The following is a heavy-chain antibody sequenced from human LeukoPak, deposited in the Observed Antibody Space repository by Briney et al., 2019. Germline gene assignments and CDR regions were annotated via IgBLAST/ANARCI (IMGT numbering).Heavy chain of an antibody. V-gene: IGHV3-73*01. D-gene: IGHD1-14*01. CDR1: GFTFSGSA. CDR2: IRSKANSYAT. J-gene: IGHJ4*02. Sequence: GGSLKLSCAASGFTFSGSAMHWVRQASGKGPDWVGRIRSKANSYATAYAASVKGRFTISRDDSKNTAYLQMNSLKTEDTAVYYCIPGGDFDYWGQGTLVTVSS. CDR3: IPGGDFDY.